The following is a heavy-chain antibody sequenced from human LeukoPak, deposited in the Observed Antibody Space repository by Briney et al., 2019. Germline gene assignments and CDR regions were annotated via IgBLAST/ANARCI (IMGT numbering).Heavy chain of an antibody. CDR2: IYYSGST. Sequence: SETLSLTCTVSGGSISSGDYYWSWIRQPPGKGLEWIGYIYYSGSTYYNPSLKSRVTISVDTSKNQFSLKPSSVTAADTAVYYCARVLSGWSFDYWGQGTLVTVSS. D-gene: IGHD6-19*01. V-gene: IGHV4-30-4*01. CDR1: GGSISSGDYY. J-gene: IGHJ4*02. CDR3: ARVLSGWSFDY.